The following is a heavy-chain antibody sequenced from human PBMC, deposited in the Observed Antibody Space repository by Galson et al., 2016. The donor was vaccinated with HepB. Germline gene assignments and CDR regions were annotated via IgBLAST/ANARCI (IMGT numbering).Heavy chain of an antibody. Sequence: LSLTCAVSGGSINTGDYYWSWIRQPPGKGLEWIGSAYYSGSTYYNLSLKSRVTISLDTSHTQFSLTLSSVTAADTAVYYCARGLDLWSGDLIPDYLDVWGRGTTVAVSS. CDR1: GGSINTGDYY. J-gene: IGHJ6*03. V-gene: IGHV4-30-4*01. CDR3: ARGLDLWSGDLIPDYLDV. D-gene: IGHD3-3*01. CDR2: AYYSGST.